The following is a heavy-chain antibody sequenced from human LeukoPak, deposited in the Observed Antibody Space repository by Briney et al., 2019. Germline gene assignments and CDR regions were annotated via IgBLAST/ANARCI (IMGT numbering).Heavy chain of an antibody. V-gene: IGHV3-30*02. CDR1: GVTFATYG. Sequence: GGSLRLSCAASGVTFATYGMHWVRQAPGKGLEWVAFVRYDGIDKYYGDSVKGRFTISRDNSKTTLYLQMNSLRVEDTAVYFCAKVLPLTFYYMDVWGQGTTVTVS. J-gene: IGHJ6*03. CDR3: AKVLPLTFYYMDV. CDR2: VRYDGIDK.